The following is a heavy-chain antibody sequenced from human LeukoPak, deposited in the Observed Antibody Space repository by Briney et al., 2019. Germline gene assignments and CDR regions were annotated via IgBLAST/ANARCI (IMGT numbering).Heavy chain of an antibody. V-gene: IGHV3-30*04. CDR1: GFTFSSYA. CDR3: ARELGSRVTELDY. CDR2: ISYDGSNK. D-gene: IGHD2-21*02. Sequence: GRSLRLPCAASGFTFSSYAMHWVRQAPGKGLEWVAVISYDGSNKYYADSVKGRFTISRDNSKNTLYLQMNSLRAEDTAVYYCARELGSRVTELDYWGQGTLVTVSS. J-gene: IGHJ4*02.